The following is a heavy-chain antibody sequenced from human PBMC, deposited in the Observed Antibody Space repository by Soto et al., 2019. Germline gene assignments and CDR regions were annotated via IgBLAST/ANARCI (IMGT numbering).Heavy chain of an antibody. J-gene: IGHJ4*02. V-gene: IGHV3-30*18. CDR1: GFTFSTYG. D-gene: IGHD2-2*03. Sequence: PGGSLRLSCAASGFTFSTYGMHWVRQAPGKGLEWVAVISYDGVNKYYADSVKGRFTISRDNSKNTLYLQMNSLRAEDTAVYYCAKEGGYCSSTSCYGRVYYWGQGTLVTVSS. CDR3: AKEGGYCSSTSCYGRVYY. CDR2: ISYDGVNK.